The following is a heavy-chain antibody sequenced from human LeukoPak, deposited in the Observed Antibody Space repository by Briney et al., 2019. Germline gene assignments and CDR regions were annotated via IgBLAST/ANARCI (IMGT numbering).Heavy chain of an antibody. CDR2: ICYSGST. V-gene: IGHV4-59*01. D-gene: IGHD5-18*01. CDR3: AGNTAMVQYYFDY. Sequence: SETLSLTCTVSGGSISSYYWSWIRQPPGKGLEWIAYICYSGSTNYNPSLKSRVTISVDTSKNQFSLNLSCVPGADTAVYYCAGNTAMVQYYFDYWGQGTQVTVSS. CDR1: GGSISSYY. J-gene: IGHJ4*02.